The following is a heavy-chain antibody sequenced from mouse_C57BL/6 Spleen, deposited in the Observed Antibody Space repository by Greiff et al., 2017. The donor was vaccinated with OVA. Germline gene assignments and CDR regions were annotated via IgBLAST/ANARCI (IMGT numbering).Heavy chain of an antibody. CDR2: INYDGSST. Sequence: EVQLVESEGGLVQPGSSMKLSCTASGFTFSDYYMAWVRQVPEKGLEWVANINYDGSSTYYLDSLKSRFIISRDNAKNILYLQMSSLKSEDTATYYCARARGGYHDYWGQGTTLTVSS. V-gene: IGHV5-16*01. D-gene: IGHD2-2*01. CDR1: GFTFSDYY. J-gene: IGHJ2*01. CDR3: ARARGGYHDY.